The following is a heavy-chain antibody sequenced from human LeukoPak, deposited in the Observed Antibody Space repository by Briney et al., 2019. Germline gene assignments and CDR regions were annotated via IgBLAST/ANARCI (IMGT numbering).Heavy chain of an antibody. Sequence: SETLSLTCSVSGGSVSRTNYYWAWIRQPPGKGLEWIGTVNNGGGTHHNTSLKSRVTISVDTSTNHFSLKLTSVTAEDTAVYYCAQVEYGVRFWGRGTLVPVSS. CDR3: AQVEYGVRF. CDR2: VNNGGGT. J-gene: IGHJ1*01. D-gene: IGHD4/OR15-4a*01. CDR1: GGSVSRTNYY. V-gene: IGHV4-39*02.